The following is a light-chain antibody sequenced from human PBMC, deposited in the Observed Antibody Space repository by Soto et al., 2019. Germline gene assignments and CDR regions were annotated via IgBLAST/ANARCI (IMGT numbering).Light chain of an antibody. CDR1: SSDVGGYNY. CDR3: SSYAGSNNLV. CDR2: EVI. Sequence: QSVLTQPPSASGSPGQSVTISCTGTSSDVGGYNYVSWYQHHPGKAPKLMIYEVIRRPSGVPDRFSGSKSGNTASLTVSGLQAEDEADYYCSSYAGSNNLVFGGGTKLTVL. V-gene: IGLV2-8*01. J-gene: IGLJ2*01.